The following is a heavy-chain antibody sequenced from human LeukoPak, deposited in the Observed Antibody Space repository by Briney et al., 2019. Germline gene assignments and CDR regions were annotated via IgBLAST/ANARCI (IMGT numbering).Heavy chain of an antibody. D-gene: IGHD7-27*01. CDR2: IYTSGST. CDR3: TRRRSGEPFDY. Sequence: PSETLSLTCTVSGGSISSYYWSWIRQPAGKGLEWIGRIYTSGSTNYNPSLKSRVTVSVDTSKNQFSLKLTSVTAADTAVYYCTRRRSGEPFDYWGQGTLVTASS. V-gene: IGHV4-4*07. J-gene: IGHJ4*02. CDR1: GGSISSYY.